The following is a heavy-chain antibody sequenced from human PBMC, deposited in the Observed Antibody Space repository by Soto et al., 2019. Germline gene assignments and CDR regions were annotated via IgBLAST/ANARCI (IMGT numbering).Heavy chain of an antibody. V-gene: IGHV4-31*03. CDR2: IYYSGST. CDR1: GGSISSGGYY. Sequence: PSETLSLTCTVSGGSISSGGYYWSWIRQHPGKGLEWIGYIYYSGSTYYNPSLKSRVTISVDTSKNQFSLKLSSVTAADTAVYYCARDYDTAMAFNLQNDAFDIWGQGTMVTVPS. CDR3: ARDYDTAMAFNLQNDAFDI. D-gene: IGHD5-18*01. J-gene: IGHJ3*02.